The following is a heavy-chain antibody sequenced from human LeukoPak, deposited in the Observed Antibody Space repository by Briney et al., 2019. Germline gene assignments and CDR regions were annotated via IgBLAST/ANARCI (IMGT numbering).Heavy chain of an antibody. CDR3: ARDRCYGMDV. CDR1: GFTFSGYW. J-gene: IGHJ6*02. V-gene: IGHV3-74*01. Sequence: GESLKISSASSGFTFSGYWMHWVRQVPGKGLVWVSRINSAGSSKAYADSVTGRFTISRDSAKNNLYLQINGLRVEDTAVYYCARDRCYGMDVWGQGTTLSVSS. CDR2: INSAGSSK.